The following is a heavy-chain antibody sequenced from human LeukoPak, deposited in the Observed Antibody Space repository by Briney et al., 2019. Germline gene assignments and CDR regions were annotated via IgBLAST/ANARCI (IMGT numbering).Heavy chain of an antibody. CDR2: IYYSGST. CDR1: GGSISSYY. V-gene: IGHV4-59*01. Sequence: SETLSLTCTVSGGSISSYYWSWIRQPPGKGLEWIGYIYYSGSTNYNPSLKSRVTISVDTSKNQFSLKLNSVTAADTAVYYCARARSARGWFDPWGQGTLVTVSS. CDR3: ARARSARGWFDP. J-gene: IGHJ5*02. D-gene: IGHD6-6*01.